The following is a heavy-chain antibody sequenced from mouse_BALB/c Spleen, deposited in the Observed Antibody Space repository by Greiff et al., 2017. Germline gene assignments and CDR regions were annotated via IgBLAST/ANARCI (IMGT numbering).Heavy chain of an antibody. Sequence: VQLQQSGPELVKPGASVKISCKASGYSFTGHYMHWVKQSHVKSLEWIGRINPYNGATSYNQNFKDKASLTVDKSSNTAYMELHSLTSEDSAVYYFARDGDDEAWLAYWGQGTLVTGAA. CDR3: ARDGDDEAWLAY. CDR1: GYSFTGHY. D-gene: IGHD2-12*01. V-gene: IGHV1-31*01. CDR2: INPYNGAT. J-gene: IGHJ3*01.